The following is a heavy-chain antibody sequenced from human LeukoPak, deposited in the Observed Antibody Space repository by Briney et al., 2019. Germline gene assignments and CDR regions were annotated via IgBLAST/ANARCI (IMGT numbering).Heavy chain of an antibody. CDR1: GGSISSGSYY. D-gene: IGHD5-12*01. J-gene: IGHJ4*02. Sequence: PSETLSLTCTVSGGSISSGSYYWSWIRQPAGKGLEWIGRIYTSGSTNYNPSLKSRVTISVDTSKNQFSLKLSSVTAADTAVYYCARADRGGSGYDLGDYFDYWGQGTLVTVSS. CDR2: IYTSGST. CDR3: ARADRGGSGYDLGDYFDY. V-gene: IGHV4-61*02.